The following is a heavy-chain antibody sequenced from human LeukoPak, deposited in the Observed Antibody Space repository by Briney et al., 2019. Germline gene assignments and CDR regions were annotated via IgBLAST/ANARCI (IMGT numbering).Heavy chain of an antibody. J-gene: IGHJ4*02. V-gene: IGHV1-2*02. CDR2: INPNSGCT. Sequence: ASVKVSCKASGYTFTGYYMHWVRQAPGQGLEWMGWINPNSGCTNYAQKFQGRVTMTRDTSISTAYMELSRLRSDDTAVYYCARVFQGYSNYFDYWGQGTLVTVSS. CDR1: GYTFTGYY. CDR3: ARVFQGYSNYFDY. D-gene: IGHD3-22*01.